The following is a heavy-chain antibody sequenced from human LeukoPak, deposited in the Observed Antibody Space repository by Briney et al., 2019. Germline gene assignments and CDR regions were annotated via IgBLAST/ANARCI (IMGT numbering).Heavy chain of an antibody. CDR2: INHSGST. D-gene: IGHD3-10*01. Sequence: SETLSLTCAVYGGSFSGYYWSWIRQPPGKGLEWIGEINHSGSTNYNPSLKSRVTISVDTSKNQFSLKLSSVTAADTAVYYCARGLWFGELFTHFDYWGQGTLVTVSS. V-gene: IGHV4-34*01. CDR3: ARGLWFGELFTHFDY. J-gene: IGHJ4*02. CDR1: GGSFSGYY.